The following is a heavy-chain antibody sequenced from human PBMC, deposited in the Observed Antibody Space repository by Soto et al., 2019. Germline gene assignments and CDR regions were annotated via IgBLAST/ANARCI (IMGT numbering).Heavy chain of an antibody. D-gene: IGHD2-8*01. CDR3: AKLRDFVVLPAGILDY. CDR1: GFTFDDYA. CDR2: ISGSGGTT. J-gene: IGHJ4*02. Sequence: PGGSLRLSCAASGFTFDDYAMHWVRQRPGKGLEWVSIISGSGGTTYYADSVKGRFTISRDDFKNTLYLQMNSLRTEDTAMYYCAKLRDFVVLPAGILDYWGPGTLVTVSS. V-gene: IGHV3-23*01.